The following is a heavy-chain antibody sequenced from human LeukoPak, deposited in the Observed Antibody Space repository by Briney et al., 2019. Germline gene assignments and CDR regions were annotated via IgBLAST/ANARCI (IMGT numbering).Heavy chain of an antibody. J-gene: IGHJ3*02. D-gene: IGHD6-19*01. Sequence: ASVKVSCKASGGTFSSYAIRWVRQAPGQGLEWMGWINPNSGGTNYAQKFQGRVTMTRDTSISTAYMELSRLRSDDTAVYYCASHRTRGGSGWKNAFDIWGQGTMVTVSS. CDR3: ASHRTRGGSGWKNAFDI. V-gene: IGHV1-2*02. CDR2: INPNSGGT. CDR1: GGTFSSYA.